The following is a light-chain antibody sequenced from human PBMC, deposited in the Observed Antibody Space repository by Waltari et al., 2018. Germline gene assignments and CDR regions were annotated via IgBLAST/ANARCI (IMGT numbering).Light chain of an antibody. V-gene: IGLV1-44*01. CDR3: VTWDDSLNGWV. Sequence: QSVVTQSPSASGAPGQRVTISWSGRHSNLGSNTVDWNQQLPGTAPKLLIFNNYPRPSGVPDRFSASKSGTSASLAISGLQSEDEAEYYCVTWDDSLNGWVFGGGTKLAVV. CDR2: NNY. CDR1: HSNLGSNT. J-gene: IGLJ3*02.